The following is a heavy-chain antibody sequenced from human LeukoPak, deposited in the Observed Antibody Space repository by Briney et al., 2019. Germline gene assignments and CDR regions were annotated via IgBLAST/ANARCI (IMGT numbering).Heavy chain of an antibody. J-gene: IGHJ4*02. D-gene: IGHD1-26*01. Sequence: SETLSLTCGVSGGSISSGADSWNWIRQPPGKGLEWIGYTYYNGRTYYNPSFKSRVTISVDTSKNQFSLRLSSVTAADTAMYYCARLRSPGDFDYWGQGTLVTVSS. CDR2: TYYNGRT. V-gene: IGHV4-30-4*07. CDR3: ARLRSPGDFDY. CDR1: GGSISSGADS.